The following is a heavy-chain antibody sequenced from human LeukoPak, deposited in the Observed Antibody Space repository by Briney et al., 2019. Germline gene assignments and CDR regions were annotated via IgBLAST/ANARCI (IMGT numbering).Heavy chain of an antibody. V-gene: IGHV3-23*01. Sequence: GGSLTLSCAGSGFTFSGYAMSWVRQAPGQGLEWVSVISDSGDYTSYADSVRGRFTISRDNSRNTLYLQMISLRPEDTAVYYCAKDTSIGKYCTNGVCSSFDYWGQGTLVTVSS. CDR2: ISDSGDYT. D-gene: IGHD2-8*01. CDR1: GFTFSGYA. CDR3: AKDTSIGKYCTNGVCSSFDY. J-gene: IGHJ4*02.